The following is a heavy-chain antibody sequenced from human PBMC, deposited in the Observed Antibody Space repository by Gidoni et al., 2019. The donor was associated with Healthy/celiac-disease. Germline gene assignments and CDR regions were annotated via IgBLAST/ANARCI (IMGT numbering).Heavy chain of an antibody. CDR2: ISSSSSYI. CDR3: ARDYGWWMATSNWFDP. CDR1: GFTFSSYS. Sequence: EVQLVESGGGLVKPGGSLRLSCAASGFTFSSYSMNWVRQAPGKGLEWVSSISSSSSYIYYADSVKGRFTISRDNAKNSLYLQMNSLRAEDTAVYYCARDYGWWMATSNWFDPWGQGTLVTVSS. D-gene: IGHD3-10*01. V-gene: IGHV3-21*01. J-gene: IGHJ5*02.